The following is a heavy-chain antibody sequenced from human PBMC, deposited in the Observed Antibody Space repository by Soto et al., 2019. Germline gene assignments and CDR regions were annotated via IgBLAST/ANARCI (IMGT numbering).Heavy chain of an antibody. D-gene: IGHD3-3*02. CDR2: ISGSGGST. V-gene: IGHV3-23*01. CDR1: GFTFSSYA. CDR3: AIDLRKLAGFPLY. J-gene: IGHJ4*02. Sequence: PGGSLRLSCAASGFTFSSYAMSWVRQAPGKGLEWVSAISGSGGSTYYADSVKGRFTISRDNSKNTLYLQMNSLRVEDTAVYYCAIDLRKLAGFPLYWYQATLLTLSS.